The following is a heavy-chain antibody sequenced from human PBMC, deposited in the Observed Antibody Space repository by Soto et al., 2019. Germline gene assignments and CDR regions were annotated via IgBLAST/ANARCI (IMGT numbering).Heavy chain of an antibody. V-gene: IGHV3-33*01. Sequence: LRLSCAASGFTFSSYGPHWVRQAPDKGLEWVADIWYDGSNKYYADSVKGRFTISRDNSKNTLYLQMNSLRAEDTAVYYWGRAYYVSGMEFGVDVWGQGTTVTFSS. J-gene: IGHJ6*02. D-gene: IGHD3-10*01. CDR1: GFTFSSYG. CDR3: GRAYYVSGMEFGVDV. CDR2: IWYDGSNK.